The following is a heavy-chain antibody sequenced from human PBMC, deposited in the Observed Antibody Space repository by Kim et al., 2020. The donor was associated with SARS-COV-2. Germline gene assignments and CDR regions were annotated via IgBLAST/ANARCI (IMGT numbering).Heavy chain of an antibody. J-gene: IGHJ6*02. D-gene: IGHD3-16*01. V-gene: IGHV3-30*02. Sequence: ADSVKGRFTISRDNSKNTLYLQMNSLRAEDTAVYYCAKAAGWGGIDGMDVWGQGTTVTVSS. CDR3: AKAAGWGGIDGMDV.